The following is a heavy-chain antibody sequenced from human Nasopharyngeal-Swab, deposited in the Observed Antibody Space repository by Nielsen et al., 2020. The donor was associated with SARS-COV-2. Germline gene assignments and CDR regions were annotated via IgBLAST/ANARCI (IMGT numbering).Heavy chain of an antibody. Sequence: GGSLRLSCAASGFTFSNFAMHWVRQAPGKGLEWVGLISYDGNHENYADSVSGRFTISRDNSKDTVYLQMNSLRPEDTSVYYCARDSVYNFGVFIITTSFMDVWGKGTTVTVSS. CDR1: GFTFSNFA. J-gene: IGHJ6*03. CDR2: ISYDGNHE. V-gene: IGHV3-30*04. D-gene: IGHD3-3*01. CDR3: ARDSVYNFGVFIITTSFMDV.